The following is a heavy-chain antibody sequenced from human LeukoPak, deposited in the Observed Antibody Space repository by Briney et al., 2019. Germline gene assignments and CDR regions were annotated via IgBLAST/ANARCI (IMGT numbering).Heavy chain of an antibody. J-gene: IGHJ1*01. CDR3: AVLTSGWRFQH. CDR1: GLTVSDKY. D-gene: IGHD6-19*01. V-gene: IGHV3-53*01. Sequence: GGSLRLSCAVSGLTVSDKYMSWVRQAPGKGLECVSLIYGGGDTYYADSVKGRFTISRDNSKNTLYLQMNSLRAEDTAVHYCAVLTSGWRFQHWGQGTLVTVSS. CDR2: IYGGGDT.